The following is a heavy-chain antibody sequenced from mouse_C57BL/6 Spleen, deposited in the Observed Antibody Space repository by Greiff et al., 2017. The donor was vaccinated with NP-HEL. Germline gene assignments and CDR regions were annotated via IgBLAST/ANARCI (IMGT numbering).Heavy chain of an antibody. Sequence: QVQLQESGAELARPGASVKMSCKASGSTFTSYTMHWVKQRPGQGLEWIGYITPSSGYNKYNPKFKDKATLTADKSSSTAYMQLSSLTSEDSAVYYCVSENDGYYYFDYWGQGTTLTASS. D-gene: IGHD2-3*01. J-gene: IGHJ2*01. V-gene: IGHV1-4*01. CDR3: VSENDGYYYFDY. CDR1: GSTFTSYT. CDR2: ITPSSGYN.